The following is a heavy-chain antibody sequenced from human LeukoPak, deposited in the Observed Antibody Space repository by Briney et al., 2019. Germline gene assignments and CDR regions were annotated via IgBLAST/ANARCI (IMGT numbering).Heavy chain of an antibody. V-gene: IGHV1-46*01. J-gene: IGHJ5*01. Sequence: GASVTETRKASGYTFTSYYMHWVRQAPGQGLEWMGIINPSSGSTSYAQNFQGRVTMTRDTSSSTVNMELSSLRSEDTAVYYCARGYTYGDSWGPRNLFTVSS. CDR1: GYTFTSYY. D-gene: IGHD2-2*02. CDR2: INPSSGST. CDR3: ARGYTYGDS.